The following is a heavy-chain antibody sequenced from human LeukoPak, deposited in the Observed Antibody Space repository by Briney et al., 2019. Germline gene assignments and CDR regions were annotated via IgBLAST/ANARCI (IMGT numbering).Heavy chain of an antibody. V-gene: IGHV1-24*01. D-gene: IGHD6-19*01. CDR1: GYTLTELS. J-gene: IGHJ6*02. CDR2: FDPEDGGT. Sequence: AASVKVSCKVSGYTLTELSMHWVRQAPGKGLEWMGGFDPEDGGTIYAQKFQGRVTMTEDTSTDTAYMELSSLRSEDTAVYYCATVGHGWYYYYGMDVWGQGTTVTVSS. CDR3: ATVGHGWYYYYGMDV.